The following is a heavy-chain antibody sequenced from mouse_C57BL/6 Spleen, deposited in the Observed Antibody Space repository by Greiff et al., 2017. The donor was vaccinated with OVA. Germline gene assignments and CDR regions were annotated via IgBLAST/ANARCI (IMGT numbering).Heavy chain of an antibody. Sequence: EVMLVESGGGLVKPGGSLKLSCAASGFTFSDYGMHWVRQAPEKGLEWVAYISSGSSTIDYADTVKGRFTISRDNAKNTLFLQMTSLRSEDTSMYYCARTYYGSYWYFDVWGTGTTVTVSS. CDR2: ISSGSSTI. V-gene: IGHV5-17*01. D-gene: IGHD1-1*01. CDR1: GFTFSDYG. J-gene: IGHJ1*03. CDR3: ARTYYGSYWYFDV.